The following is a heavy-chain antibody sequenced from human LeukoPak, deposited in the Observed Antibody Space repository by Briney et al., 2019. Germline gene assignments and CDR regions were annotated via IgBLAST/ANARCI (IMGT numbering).Heavy chain of an antibody. CDR3: ARATMGAARPFDY. CDR1: GFTFSDYY. J-gene: IGHJ4*02. Sequence: GGSLRLSCAASGFTFSDYYMSWIRQAPGKGLEWLSYISNGGSTIYYADSVKGGFTISRDNAKNSLYLQMNSLRAEDTAVYYCARATMGAARPFDYWGQGTLVTVSS. CDR2: ISNGGSTI. D-gene: IGHD6-6*01. V-gene: IGHV3-11*01.